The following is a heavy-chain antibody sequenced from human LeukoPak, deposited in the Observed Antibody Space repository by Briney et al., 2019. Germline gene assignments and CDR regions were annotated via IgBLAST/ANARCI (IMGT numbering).Heavy chain of an antibody. Sequence: SETLSLTCTVSGGSISSSSYYWGWIRQSPGKGLEWIGSIYYSGSTYYNPSLKSRVTISLDTSKNQFSLKLSSVTAADTAVYYCARDRADYDSSGRYYYYMDVWGKGTTVTISS. CDR1: GGSISSSSYY. J-gene: IGHJ6*03. V-gene: IGHV4-39*07. CDR2: IYYSGST. D-gene: IGHD3-22*01. CDR3: ARDRADYDSSGRYYYYMDV.